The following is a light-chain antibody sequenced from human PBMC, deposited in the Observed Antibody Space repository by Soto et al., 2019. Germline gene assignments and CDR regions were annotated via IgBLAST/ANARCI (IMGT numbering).Light chain of an antibody. CDR1: SSDVGGYNY. V-gene: IGLV2-11*01. CDR3: CSYAGSYTFV. J-gene: IGLJ1*01. CDR2: DVS. Sequence: ALTQPRSVAGSPGHSVTISCTGTSSDVGGYNYVSWYQQHPGKAPELMIYDVSKRPSGVPDRFSGSKSGNTASLTISGLQADDEADYYCCSYAGSYTFVFGTGTKVTVL.